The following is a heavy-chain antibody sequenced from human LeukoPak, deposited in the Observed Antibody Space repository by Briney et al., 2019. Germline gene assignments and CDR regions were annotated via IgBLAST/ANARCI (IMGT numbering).Heavy chain of an antibody. J-gene: IGHJ4*02. CDR1: GGTFTSYD. V-gene: IGHV1-8*03. CDR3: AREGYCTNGVCYGDY. D-gene: IGHD2-8*01. CDR2: MNPNSGNT. Sequence: ASVKVSCKASGGTFTSYDINWVRQASGQGLERMGWMNPNSGNTGYAQKFQGRVTITRNTSISTAYMELSSLRSEDTAVYYCAREGYCTNGVCYGDYWGQGTLVTVSS.